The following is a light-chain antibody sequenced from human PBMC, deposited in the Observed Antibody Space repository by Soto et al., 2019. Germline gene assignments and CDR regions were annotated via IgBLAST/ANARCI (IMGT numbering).Light chain of an antibody. CDR2: EVS. J-gene: IGLJ3*02. CDR1: STDVGGYDH. CDR3: SSYTSATTWV. V-gene: IGLV2-14*01. Sequence: QSALTQPASVSESPGQSITISCIGTSTDVGGYDHVSWYQQHPGKAPKVIISEVSNRPSGVSTRFSGSKSGNTASLTISGLQTEDEADSYCSSYTSATTWVFGGGSKVTVL.